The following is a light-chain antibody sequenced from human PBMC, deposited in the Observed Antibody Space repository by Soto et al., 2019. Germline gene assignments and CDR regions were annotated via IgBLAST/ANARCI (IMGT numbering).Light chain of an antibody. J-gene: IGLJ3*02. CDR1: SSDVGAYVY. V-gene: IGLV2-14*01. CDR3: SSYTTTNTLV. CDR2: EVR. Sequence: QSALTQPACVSLSPGQSITISCTGTSSDVGAYVYVSWYQHHPGEAPRLIIYEVRNRPSGVSNRFSGSKSDNTASLTISGLQAEDEADYYCSSYTTTNTLVFGGGTQLTVL.